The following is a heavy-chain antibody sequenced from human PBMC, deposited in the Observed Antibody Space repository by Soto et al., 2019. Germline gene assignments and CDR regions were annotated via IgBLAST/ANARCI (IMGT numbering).Heavy chain of an antibody. CDR3: ARDGGWLQSYYYYGMDV. CDR1: GGSISSYY. V-gene: IGHV4-59*01. D-gene: IGHD6-19*01. Sequence: SETLSLTCTVSGGSISSYYWSWIRQPPGKGLEWIGYIYYSGSANYNPSLKSRVTISVDTSKNQFSLKLSSVTAADTAVYYCARDGGWLQSYYYYGMDVWGQGTTVTVSS. J-gene: IGHJ6*02. CDR2: IYYSGSA.